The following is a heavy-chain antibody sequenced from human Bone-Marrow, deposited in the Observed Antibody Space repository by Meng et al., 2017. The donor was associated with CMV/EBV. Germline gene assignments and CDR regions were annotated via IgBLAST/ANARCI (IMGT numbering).Heavy chain of an antibody. J-gene: IGHJ1*01. CDR3: AREKGSPEYFQH. V-gene: IGHV3-7*01. CDR2: IKQDGGEK. CDR1: GFTFSGYW. Sequence: GESLKISCAASGFTFSGYWMSWVRQAPGEGLEWVANIKQDGGEKSYVDSVKGRFTISRDKVKDSLYLQMNSLRAEDTAVYYCAREKGSPEYFQHWGQGTLVTVSS.